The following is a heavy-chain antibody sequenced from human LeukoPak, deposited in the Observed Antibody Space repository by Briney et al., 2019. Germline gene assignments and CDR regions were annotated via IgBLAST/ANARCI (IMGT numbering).Heavy chain of an antibody. CDR1: GFTFSDYY. CDR2: ISSSGSSI. J-gene: IGHJ4*02. Sequence: GGSLRLSCAASGFTFSDYYMSWIRQAPGKGLEWVSYISSSGSSIYYADSVKGRFTISRDNAKSSLSLQMNSLRAEDKAVYYCARWGTTGTTAFDYWGQGTLVTVSS. CDR3: ARWGTTGTTAFDY. V-gene: IGHV3-11*04. D-gene: IGHD1-1*01.